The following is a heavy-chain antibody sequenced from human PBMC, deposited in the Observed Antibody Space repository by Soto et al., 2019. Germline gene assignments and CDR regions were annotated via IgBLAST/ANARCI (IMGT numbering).Heavy chain of an antibody. CDR2: IYYSGST. CDR3: ERVLKGLLWFGESERTETIANWFDP. CDR1: GGSISSGGYY. J-gene: IGHJ5*02. Sequence: QVQLQESGPGLVKPSQTLSLTCTVSGGSISSGGYYWSWIRQHPGKGLEWIGYIYYSGSTYYNPSLRSGVTISVDTSKNQFPRKLVSVTAADTAVYYCERVLKGLLWFGESERTETIANWFDPWGQGTLVTVSS. V-gene: IGHV4-31*03. D-gene: IGHD3-10*01.